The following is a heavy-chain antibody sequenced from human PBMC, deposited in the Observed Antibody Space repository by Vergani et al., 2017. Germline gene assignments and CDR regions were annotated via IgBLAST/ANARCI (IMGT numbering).Heavy chain of an antibody. D-gene: IGHD3-10*01. CDR3: ARGDLDAFDI. V-gene: IGHV4-39*01. CDR2: IYYSGST. Sequence: QLQLQESGPGLVKPSETLSLTCTVSGGSISSSSYYWGWIRQPPGKGLEWIGSIYYSGSTYYNPSLKRRVTIAVDTSKNQFSLKLSSVTAADTAVYYCARGDLDAFDIWGQGTMVTVSS. J-gene: IGHJ3*02. CDR1: GGSISSSSYY.